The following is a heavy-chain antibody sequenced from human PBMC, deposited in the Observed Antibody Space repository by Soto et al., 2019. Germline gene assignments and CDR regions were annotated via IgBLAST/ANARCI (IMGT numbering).Heavy chain of an antibody. V-gene: IGHV3-30-3*01. Sequence: GGSLRLSCAASGFTFSGYAMHWVRQAPGKGLEWVAVISYDGSNKYDADSVKGRFTISRDNSKNTLYLQMNSLRAEDTAVYYCARDWDSGTDLWSGYAHIDYWGQGTLVTVSS. D-gene: IGHD3-3*01. J-gene: IGHJ4*02. CDR3: ARDWDSGTDLWSGYAHIDY. CDR1: GFTFSGYA. CDR2: ISYDGSNK.